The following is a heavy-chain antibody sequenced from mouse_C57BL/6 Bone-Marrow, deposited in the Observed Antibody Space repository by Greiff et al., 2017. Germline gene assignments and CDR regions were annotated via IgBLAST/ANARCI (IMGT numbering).Heavy chain of an antibody. CDR1: GFPITSGYY. CDR2: ITHSGET. J-gene: IGHJ2*01. CDR3: AGDPDGSGYFDY. D-gene: IGHD1-1*01. V-gene: IGHV12-3*01. Sequence: QVQLQQSGPGLVKPSQSLFLTCSITGFPITSGYYWIWIRQSPGKPLEWMGYITHSGETFYNPSLQSPISITRETSKNQFFLQLKSVTTEDTAMYYCAGDPDGSGYFDYWGQGTTLTVSS.